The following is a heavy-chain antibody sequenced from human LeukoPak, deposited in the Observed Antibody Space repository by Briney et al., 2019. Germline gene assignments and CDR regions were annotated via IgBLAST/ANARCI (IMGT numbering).Heavy chain of an antibody. V-gene: IGHV3-15*01. Sequence: GGSLRLSCAASGFTSSDAWMSWVRQVPGKGLEWIGRIKSRTDGATTEYAAPLKGRFSISRDDSKNTLYLQMNSLQIDDTGVYSCTSGGHYFDPWGQGTLVTVSS. CDR2: IKSRTDGATT. CDR1: GFTSSDAW. D-gene: IGHD1-26*01. J-gene: IGHJ5*02. CDR3: TSGGHYFDP.